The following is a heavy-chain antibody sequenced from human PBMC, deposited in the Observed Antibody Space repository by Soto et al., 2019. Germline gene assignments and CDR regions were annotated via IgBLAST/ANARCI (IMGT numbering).Heavy chain of an antibody. Sequence: QVQLQESGPGLVKPSQTLSLTCTVSGGSISSGNYYWSWIRQPPGKDLEWIGFISYSGSAYYNPSLNSRVTISVDTSKNQFSLILSFVTAADTAVYYCATMGTPATGLYYFDYWGQGTLVTVSS. CDR2: ISYSGSA. D-gene: IGHD2-15*01. V-gene: IGHV4-30-4*01. CDR3: ATMGTPATGLYYFDY. CDR1: GGSISSGNYY. J-gene: IGHJ4*02.